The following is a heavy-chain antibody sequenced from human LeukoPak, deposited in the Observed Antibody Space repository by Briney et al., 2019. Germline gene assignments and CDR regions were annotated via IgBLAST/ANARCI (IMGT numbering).Heavy chain of an antibody. J-gene: IGHJ4*02. CDR2: INPNSGGT. CDR1: GYTFTGYY. Sequence: ASVKVSCKASGYTFTGYYMHWVRQAPGQGLEWMGWINPNSGGTNYAQKFQGRVTMTRDTSISTAYMELSRLRSDDTAVYYCAKVYRPAPDAATISHYFDYWGQGTLVTVSS. CDR3: AKVYRPAPDAATISHYFDY. V-gene: IGHV1-2*02. D-gene: IGHD5-24*01.